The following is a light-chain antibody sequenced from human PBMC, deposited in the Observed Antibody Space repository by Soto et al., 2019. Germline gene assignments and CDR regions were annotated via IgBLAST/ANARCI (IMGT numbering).Light chain of an antibody. J-gene: IGKJ1*01. CDR1: QTISRN. Sequence: DIQMTQSPSSLSASVGDRVTIPCRASQTISRNLNWYQQKPGKAPKLLIYAASSLQSGVPSRFSGSGSGTDFTLAISSLQPEDFATYYCQQSYTTPITFGQVNKVDIK. CDR3: QQSYTTPIT. CDR2: AAS. V-gene: IGKV1-39*01.